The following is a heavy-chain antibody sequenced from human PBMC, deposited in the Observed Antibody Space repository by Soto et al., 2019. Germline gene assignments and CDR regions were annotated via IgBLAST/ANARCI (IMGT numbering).Heavy chain of an antibody. CDR3: AKDLTMIVVVKGVFDY. Sequence: GGSLRLSCAASGFTFSSYAMSWVRQAPGKGLEWVSAISGSGGSTYYADSVKGRFTISRDNSKNTLYLQMNSLRAEDTAVYYCAKDLTMIVVVKGVFDYWGQGTLVTVSS. CDR1: GFTFSSYA. V-gene: IGHV3-23*01. J-gene: IGHJ4*02. CDR2: ISGSGGST. D-gene: IGHD3-22*01.